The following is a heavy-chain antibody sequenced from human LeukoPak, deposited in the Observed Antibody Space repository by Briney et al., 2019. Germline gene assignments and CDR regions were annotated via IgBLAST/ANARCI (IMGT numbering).Heavy chain of an antibody. D-gene: IGHD3-9*01. CDR1: GGTFSSYA. J-gene: IGHJ3*02. Sequence: SVKVSCKASGGTFSSYAISWVRQAPGQGLEWMGGIIPIFGTANYAQKFQGRVTITADESTSTAYMELSSLRSEDTAVYYCARPGTTIRPTYAFDIWGQGTMVTVSS. CDR3: ARPGTTIRPTYAFDI. CDR2: IIPIFGTA. V-gene: IGHV1-69*13.